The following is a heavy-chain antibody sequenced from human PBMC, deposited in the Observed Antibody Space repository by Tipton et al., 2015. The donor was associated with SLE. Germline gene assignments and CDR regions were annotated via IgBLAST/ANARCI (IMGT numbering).Heavy chain of an antibody. J-gene: IGHJ4*02. Sequence: TLSLTCAVYGGSFSGYYWSWIRQTPGKGLEWIGEINHSGSTNYNPSLKSRVTISVDTSKNQFSLKLSSVTAADTAVYYCARHPPRGGSGYALDNWGQGTLVTVSS. D-gene: IGHD5-12*01. CDR1: GGSFSGYY. CDR2: INHSGST. V-gene: IGHV4-34*01. CDR3: ARHPPRGGSGYALDN.